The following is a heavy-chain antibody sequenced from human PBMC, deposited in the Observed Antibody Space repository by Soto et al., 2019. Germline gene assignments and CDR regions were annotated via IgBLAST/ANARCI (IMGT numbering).Heavy chain of an antibody. CDR2: IYYSGST. D-gene: IGHD5-12*01. CDR3: ARGVGYSGQPIDY. J-gene: IGHJ4*02. V-gene: IGHV4-30-4*01. CDR1: GGSISSGDYY. Sequence: QVQLQESGPGLVKPSQTLSLTCTVSGGSISSGDYYWSWIRQPPGKGLEWIGYIYYSGSTYYNPSLKSRVTISVDTSKNQFSLQLSSVTAADTAVYYCARGVGYSGQPIDYWGKGTLVTVSS.